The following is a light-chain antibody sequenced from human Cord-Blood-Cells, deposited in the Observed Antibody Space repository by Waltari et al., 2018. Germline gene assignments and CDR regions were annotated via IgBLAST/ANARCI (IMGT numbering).Light chain of an antibody. CDR1: SSDVGGYNY. CDR2: EVS. J-gene: IGLJ1*01. V-gene: IGLV2-14*01. CDR3: SSYTSSSTLYV. Sequence: QSALTQPASVSGSPGQSITISCTGTSSDVGGYNYVSWYQQHPGKAPKPMIYEVSNRPSGCSNRFSGSKSGNTASLTISGLQAEDEADYYCSSYTSSSTLYVCGTGTKVTVL.